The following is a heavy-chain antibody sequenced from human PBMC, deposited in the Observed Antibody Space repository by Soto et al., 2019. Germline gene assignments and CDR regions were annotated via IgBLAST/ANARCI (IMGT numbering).Heavy chain of an antibody. Sequence: SETLSLTCSVSGHSVTSSDYYWAWIRQPPGKGLEWIGSMFYSGLTYYNPSLKSRVTLSVDTSKNQFSVRLNSVTAADTAVYYCAPLSVSLSGPYGIHVWGQGTTVTVSS. V-gene: IGHV4-39*01. CDR2: MFYSGLT. J-gene: IGHJ6*02. CDR3: APLSVSLSGPYGIHV. D-gene: IGHD2-15*01. CDR1: GHSVTSSDYY.